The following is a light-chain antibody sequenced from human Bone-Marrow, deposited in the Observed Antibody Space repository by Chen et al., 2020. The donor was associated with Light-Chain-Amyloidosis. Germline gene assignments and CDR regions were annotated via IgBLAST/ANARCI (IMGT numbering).Light chain of an antibody. CDR1: SSDVGGDTH. CDR2: EVT. Sequence: QSALTQPASVSGSPGQSITISCTGTSSDVGGDTHVSWYHQHPDKAPKLMIYEVTNRPSWFPDRFSGSKSDNTASLTISGLQTEDEADYFCSSYTITNTRVFGSGTRVTVL. J-gene: IGLJ1*01. V-gene: IGLV2-14*01. CDR3: SSYTITNTRV.